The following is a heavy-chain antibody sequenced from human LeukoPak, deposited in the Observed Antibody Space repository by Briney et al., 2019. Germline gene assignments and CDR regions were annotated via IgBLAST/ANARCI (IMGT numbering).Heavy chain of an antibody. CDR3: ARVDPPYCSGGSCYWDY. J-gene: IGHJ4*02. CDR1: GFTFSSYS. Sequence: GGSLRLSCAASGFTFSSYSMNWVRQAPGKGLEWVSSISSSSSYIYYADSVKGRFTISRDNAKNSLYLQMNSLGDEDTAVYYCARVDPPYCSGGSCYWDYWGQGTLVTVSS. D-gene: IGHD2-15*01. V-gene: IGHV3-21*01. CDR2: ISSSSSYI.